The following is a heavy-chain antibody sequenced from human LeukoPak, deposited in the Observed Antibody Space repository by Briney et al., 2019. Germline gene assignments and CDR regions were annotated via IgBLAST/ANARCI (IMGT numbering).Heavy chain of an antibody. J-gene: IGHJ4*02. D-gene: IGHD6-6*01. V-gene: IGHV1-2*02. CDR2: IDPNSGGT. CDR1: GYTFTGCY. Sequence: GASVKVSCKASGYTFTGCYMHWVRQAPGQGLEWMGWIDPNSGGTNYAQKFQGRVTMTRDTSISTAYMELSRLRSDDTAVYYCASPYSSSSGFDYWGQGTLVTVSS. CDR3: ASPYSSSSGFDY.